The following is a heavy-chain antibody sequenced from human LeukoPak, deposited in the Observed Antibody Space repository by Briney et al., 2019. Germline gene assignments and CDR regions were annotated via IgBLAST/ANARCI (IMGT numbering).Heavy chain of an antibody. Sequence: SRTLSLTCAISGDSVSSNSAAWNWIRQSPSRGLEWLGRTYYRSKWYNDYTVSMRSRITINPDTSKNQFSLQLNSVTPEDTAMYYCARGMVKINYYMDVWGKGTTVTVSS. J-gene: IGHJ6*03. CDR2: TYYRSKWYN. D-gene: IGHD4-23*01. V-gene: IGHV6-1*01. CDR3: ARGMVKINYYMDV. CDR1: GDSVSSNSAA.